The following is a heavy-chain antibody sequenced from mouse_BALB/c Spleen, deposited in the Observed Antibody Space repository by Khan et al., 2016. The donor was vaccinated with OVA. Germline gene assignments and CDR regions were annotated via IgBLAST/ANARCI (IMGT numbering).Heavy chain of an antibody. CDR2: IYPFNDNT. Sequence: VRLQQSGPELVKPGASVKMSCKASGYKFTSYDMHWVKQKPGLGLEWIGYIYPFNDNTKYNEKFKGKATMTSDKSSSTAYMELSSLTSEDSAVYDCAAVCSYDVSFAKWGQGTLVTVSA. CDR1: GYKFTSYD. CDR3: AAVCSYDVSFAK. V-gene: IGHV1S136*01. D-gene: IGHD2-12*01. J-gene: IGHJ3*01.